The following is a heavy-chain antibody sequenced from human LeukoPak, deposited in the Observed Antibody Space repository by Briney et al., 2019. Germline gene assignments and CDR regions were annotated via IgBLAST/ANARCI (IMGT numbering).Heavy chain of an antibody. CDR1: GFTLSSYA. CDR2: ISYDGSNK. D-gene: IGHD4-17*01. Sequence: PGGSLRLSCAASGFTLSSYAMHWVRQAPGKGLEWVALISYDGSNKYYADSVKGRFTISRDNSKNTLYLQMNSLRAEDTSVYYCASSMTTVTPAAYWGQGTLVTVSS. J-gene: IGHJ4*02. V-gene: IGHV3-30*04. CDR3: ASSMTTVTPAAY.